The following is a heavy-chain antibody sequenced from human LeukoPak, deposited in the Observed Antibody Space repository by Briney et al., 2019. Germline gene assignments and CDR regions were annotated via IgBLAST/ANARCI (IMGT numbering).Heavy chain of an antibody. J-gene: IGHJ4*02. V-gene: IGHV3-30-3*01. CDR1: GFTFSSYA. CDR2: ISYDGSNK. CDR3: ARDQSGTWTFDY. D-gene: IGHD1-26*01. Sequence: GGSLRLSCAASGFTFSSYAMHWVRQAPGKGLEWVAVISYDGSNKYYADSVKGRFTISRDNSKNTLYLQMNGLRAEDTAVYYCARDQSGTWTFDYWGQGTLVTVSS.